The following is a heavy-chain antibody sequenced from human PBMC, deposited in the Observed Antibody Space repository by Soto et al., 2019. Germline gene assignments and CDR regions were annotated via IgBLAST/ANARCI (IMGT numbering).Heavy chain of an antibody. J-gene: IGHJ6*02. Sequence: QVQLVESGGGVVQPGRSLRLSCAASGFTFSSYGMHWVRQAPGKGLEWVAVIWYDGSNKYYADSVKGRFTISRDNSKNALCLQMTGLRAEDPAGYGCASDFPRGVGGRTWWVDVWGQGTTVTVSS. V-gene: IGHV3-33*01. D-gene: IGHD2-8*02. CDR2: IWYDGSNK. CDR1: GFTFSSYG. CDR3: ASDFPRGVGGRTWWVDV.